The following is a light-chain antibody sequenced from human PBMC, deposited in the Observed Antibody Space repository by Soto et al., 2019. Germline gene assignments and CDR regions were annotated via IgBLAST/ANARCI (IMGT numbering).Light chain of an antibody. Sequence: EIVLTQSPGTLSLSPGERATLSCRASQSVRSSHLAWYQQMPGQAPRLLIYGTSNRATGIPDRFSGSGSGTDFTLTISRLEPEDFAVYYCQQYSSSPLTFGGGNKVEIK. CDR1: QSVRSSH. CDR2: GTS. CDR3: QQYSSSPLT. V-gene: IGKV3-20*01. J-gene: IGKJ4*01.